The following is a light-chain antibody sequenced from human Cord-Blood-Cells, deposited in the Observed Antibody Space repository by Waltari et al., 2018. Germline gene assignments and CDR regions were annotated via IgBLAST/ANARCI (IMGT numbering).Light chain of an antibody. CDR1: QSVSSN. J-gene: IGKJ2*01. Sequence: EIVMTHSPATLPVSPGERARLFARASQSVSSNLACYQHKPGQAPRILIYGASTRATGIPARFSGSGSGTEFTLTISSLQSEDFAVYYCQQYNNWPPGYTFGQGTKLEIK. CDR2: GAS. V-gene: IGKV3-15*01. CDR3: QQYNNWPPGYT.